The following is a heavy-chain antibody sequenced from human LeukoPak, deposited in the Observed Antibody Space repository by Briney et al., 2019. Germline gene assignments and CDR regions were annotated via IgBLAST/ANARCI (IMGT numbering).Heavy chain of an antibody. Sequence: GGSLRLSCAASGFTFADYTMHWVRQAPGKGLEWVSLISWDGGSTYYADSVKGRFTISRDNSKNSLYLQMNSLRTEDTALYYCARAYDYNFYYYYYGMDVWGQGTTVTVSS. J-gene: IGHJ6*02. D-gene: IGHD4-11*01. CDR3: ARAYDYNFYYYYYGMDV. V-gene: IGHV3-43*01. CDR2: ISWDGGST. CDR1: GFTFADYT.